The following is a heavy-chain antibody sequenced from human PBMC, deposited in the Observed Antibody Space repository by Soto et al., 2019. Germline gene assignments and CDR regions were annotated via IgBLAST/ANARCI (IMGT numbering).Heavy chain of an antibody. CDR1: GYTFSEHY. CDR2: SRNRVNSHTT. J-gene: IGHJ6*01. Sequence: EGELVESGGGLVQPGGSLRLSCAASGYTFSEHYMDWVRQAPGKGLEWVARSRNRVNSHTTEYAASVKGRFTISRDESKSSLYLQMNSLKIEDTAVYYCPRGLLGGAPSYTFHGMDVWGQGTTVTVSS. CDR3: PRGLLGGAPSYTFHGMDV. D-gene: IGHD1-26*01. V-gene: IGHV3-72*01.